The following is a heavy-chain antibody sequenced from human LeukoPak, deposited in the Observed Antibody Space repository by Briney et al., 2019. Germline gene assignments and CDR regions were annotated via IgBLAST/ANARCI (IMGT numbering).Heavy chain of an antibody. Sequence: PGGSLRLSCAASGFTFSDYYMSWIRQAPGKGLEWVSYISSSGSTIYYADSVKGRFTISRDNAKNSLYLQMNSLRAEDTAVYYCARAPPLRYSSGWYAAFDYWGQGTLVTVSS. CDR3: ARAPPLRYSSGWYAAFDY. CDR1: GFTFSDYY. J-gene: IGHJ4*02. CDR2: ISSSGSTI. V-gene: IGHV3-11*01. D-gene: IGHD6-19*01.